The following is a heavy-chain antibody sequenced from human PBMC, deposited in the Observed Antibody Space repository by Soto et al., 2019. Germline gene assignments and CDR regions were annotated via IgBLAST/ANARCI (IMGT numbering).Heavy chain of an antibody. J-gene: IGHJ5*02. CDR1: GGTFSSYA. Sequence: SVKVSCKASGGTFSSYAISWVRQAPGQGLEWMGGISPINGTTNYAQKLQGRVTITTDTSTSTAYMELRSLRSDDTAVYYCARDNFVWAVALRFDPWGQGTLVTVSS. D-gene: IGHD6-19*01. CDR3: ARDNFVWAVALRFDP. CDR2: ISPINGTT. V-gene: IGHV1-69*05.